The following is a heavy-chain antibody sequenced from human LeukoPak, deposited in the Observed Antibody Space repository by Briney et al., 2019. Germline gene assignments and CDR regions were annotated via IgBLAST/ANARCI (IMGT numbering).Heavy chain of an antibody. CDR3: AKTHIVVVITLYFQH. V-gene: IGHV3-23*01. CDR2: ISGSGGST. CDR1: GFTFSSYA. J-gene: IGHJ1*01. Sequence: GGSLRLSCAASGFTFSSYAMSWVRQAPGKGLEWVSAISGSGGSTYYADSVKGRFTISRDNSKNTLYLQMNSLRAEDTAVYYCAKTHIVVVITLYFQHWGQGTLVTVSS. D-gene: IGHD3-22*01.